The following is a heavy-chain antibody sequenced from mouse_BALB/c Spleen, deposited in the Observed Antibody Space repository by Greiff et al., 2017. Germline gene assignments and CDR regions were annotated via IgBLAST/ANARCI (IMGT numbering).Heavy chain of an antibody. Sequence: VKLVESGPGLVAPSQSLSITCTVSGFSLTSYGVHWVRQPPGKGLEWLGVIWAGGSTNYNSALMSRLSISKDNSKSQVFLKMNSLQTDDTAMYYCARDPKLGRGFAYWGQGTLVTVSA. D-gene: IGHD4-1*01. V-gene: IGHV2-9*02. CDR2: IWAGGST. J-gene: IGHJ3*01. CDR1: GFSLTSYG. CDR3: ARDPKLGRGFAY.